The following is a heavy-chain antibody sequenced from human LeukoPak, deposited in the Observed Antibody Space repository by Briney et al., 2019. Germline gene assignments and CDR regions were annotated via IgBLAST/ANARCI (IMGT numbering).Heavy chain of an antibody. V-gene: IGHV1-46*01. J-gene: IGHJ4*02. CDR1: GYTFSSYY. CDR2: IIPSDGFT. Sequence: ASVKVSCKASGYTFSSYYVHWVRQAPGQGLEWMGMIIPSDGFTSYARKFQGRVTMTRDTSTSTVYMELSSLRSEDTAVYYCAREVKHLVPAAMGYDYWGQGTLVTVSS. CDR3: AREVKHLVPAAMGYDY. D-gene: IGHD2-2*01.